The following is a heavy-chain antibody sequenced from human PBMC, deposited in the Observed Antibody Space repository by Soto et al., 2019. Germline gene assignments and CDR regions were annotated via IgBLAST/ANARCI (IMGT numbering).Heavy chain of an antibody. CDR3: AREHGLAGAASPPGWFDR. V-gene: IGHV1-69*13. J-gene: IGHJ5*02. Sequence: SVKVSCKASGGTFSGYAISWVRQAPGQGLEWMGGIIPIFGTANYAQKFQGRVTITADESTSTAYMELSSLRSEDTAVYYCAREHGLAGAASPPGWFDRWGQGTLVTVSS. CDR2: IIPIFGTA. D-gene: IGHD6-19*01. CDR1: GGTFSGYA.